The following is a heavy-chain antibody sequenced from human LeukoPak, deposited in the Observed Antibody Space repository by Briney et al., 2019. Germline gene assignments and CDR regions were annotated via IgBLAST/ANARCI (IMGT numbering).Heavy chain of an antibody. CDR1: GGSISSSSYY. CDR3: ARAPDFWSGLDFDY. D-gene: IGHD3-3*01. V-gene: IGHV4-39*07. Sequence: PSETLSLTCTVSGGSISSSSYYWGWIRQPPGKGLEWIGSIYYSGSTYYNPSLKSRVTISVDTSKNQFSLKLSSVTAADTAVYYCARAPDFWSGLDFDYWGQGTLVTVSS. J-gene: IGHJ4*02. CDR2: IYYSGST.